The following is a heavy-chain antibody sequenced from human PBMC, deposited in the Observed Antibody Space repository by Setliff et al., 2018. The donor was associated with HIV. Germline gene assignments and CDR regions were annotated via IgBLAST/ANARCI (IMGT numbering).Heavy chain of an antibody. D-gene: IGHD3-22*01. V-gene: IGHV3-30*02. J-gene: IGHJ4*02. CDR3: AKDRYYDSSGSPFGY. CDR2: IRYDGSNK. Sequence: GGSLRLSCAASGFTFSSYGMHWVRQAPGKGLELVAFIRYDGSNKYYADSVKGRFTISRDNSKNTLYLQMNSLRAEDTAVYYCAKDRYYDSSGSPFGYWGQGTLVTVSS. CDR1: GFTFSSYG.